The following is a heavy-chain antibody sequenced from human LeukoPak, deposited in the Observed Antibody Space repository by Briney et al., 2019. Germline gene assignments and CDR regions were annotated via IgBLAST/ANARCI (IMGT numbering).Heavy chain of an antibody. V-gene: IGHV3-11*01. Sequence: GGSLRLSCAASGFTFGDYYMSWIRQAPGKGLEWVSYISSSGSTIYYADSVKGRFTISRDNAKNSLYLQMNSLRAEDTAVYYCARDYAYYYDSSGYHWGQGTLVTVSS. CDR1: GFTFGDYY. D-gene: IGHD3-22*01. CDR3: ARDYAYYYDSSGYH. J-gene: IGHJ4*02. CDR2: ISSSGSTI.